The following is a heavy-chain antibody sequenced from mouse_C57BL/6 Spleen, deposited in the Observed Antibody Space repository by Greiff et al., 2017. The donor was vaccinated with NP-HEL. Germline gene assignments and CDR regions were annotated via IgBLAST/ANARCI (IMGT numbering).Heavy chain of an antibody. CDR1: GYTFTSYW. CDR3: ARDGRDSTGDWYFDV. CDR2: IDPNSGGT. V-gene: IGHV1-72*01. J-gene: IGHJ1*03. D-gene: IGHD2-3*01. Sequence: QVQLQQSGAELVKPGASVKLSCKASGYTFTSYWMHWVKQRPGRGLEWIGRIDPNSGGTKYNEKFKSKATLTVDKPSSTAYMQLSSLTSEDSAVYYCARDGRDSTGDWYFDVWGTGTTVTVSS.